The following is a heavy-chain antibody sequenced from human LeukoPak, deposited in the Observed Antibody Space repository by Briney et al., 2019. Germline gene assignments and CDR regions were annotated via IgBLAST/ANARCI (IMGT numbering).Heavy chain of an antibody. J-gene: IGHJ4*02. V-gene: IGHV1-18*01. Sequence: ASVKVSCKASGYTFTSYGISWVRQAPGQGLEWMGWISAYNGNTNYAQKLQGRVTMTTDTSTSTAYMELSRLRSDDTAVYYCARGRDRSSTSCAPADYWGQGTLVTVSS. D-gene: IGHD2-2*01. CDR2: ISAYNGNT. CDR3: ARGRDRSSTSCAPADY. CDR1: GYTFTSYG.